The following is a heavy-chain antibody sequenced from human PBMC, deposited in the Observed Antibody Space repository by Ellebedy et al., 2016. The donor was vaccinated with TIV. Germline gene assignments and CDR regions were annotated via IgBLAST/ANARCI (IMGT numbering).Heavy chain of an antibody. V-gene: IGHV4-38-2*01. CDR1: GFGFRAYA. D-gene: IGHD2-8*02. Sequence: MPGGSLRLSCEASGFGFRAYAMSWVRQAPGTGLEWIGSVYYSGATYYNPSLDNRVRPSVDTSKNQFSLTLHSVTAADTAVYYCARGVELVEKYFDPWGRGTLVTVSS. CDR2: VYYSGAT. J-gene: IGHJ2*01. CDR3: ARGVELVEKYFDP.